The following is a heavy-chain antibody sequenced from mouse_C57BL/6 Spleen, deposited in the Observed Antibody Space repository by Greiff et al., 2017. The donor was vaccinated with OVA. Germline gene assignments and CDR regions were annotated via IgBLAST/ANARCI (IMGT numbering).Heavy chain of an antibody. V-gene: IGHV1-52*01. D-gene: IGHD3-2*02. CDR1: GYTFTSYW. CDR2: IDPSDSET. CDR3: ARDGSGYAFGY. J-gene: IGHJ2*01. Sequence: QVQLQQPGAELVRPGSSVKLSCKASGYTFTSYWMHWVKQRPIQGLEWIGNIDPSDSETHYNQKFKDKATLTVDKSSSTAYMQLSSLTSEDSAGYDCARDGSGYAFGYWGQGTTLTVSS.